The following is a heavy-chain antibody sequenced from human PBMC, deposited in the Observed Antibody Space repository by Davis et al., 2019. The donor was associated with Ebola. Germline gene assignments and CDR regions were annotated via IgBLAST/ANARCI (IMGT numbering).Heavy chain of an antibody. Sequence: GESLKISCKGSGYSFTSYWIGWXXXXXGKGLEWMGIIYPGDSDTRYSPSFQGQVTISADKSISTAYLPWSSLKASDTAMYYCARPDYYESNAFDIWGQGTMVTVSS. CDR3: ARPDYYESNAFDI. D-gene: IGHD3-22*01. CDR2: IYPGDSDT. J-gene: IGHJ3*02. CDR1: GYSFTSYW. V-gene: IGHV5-51*01.